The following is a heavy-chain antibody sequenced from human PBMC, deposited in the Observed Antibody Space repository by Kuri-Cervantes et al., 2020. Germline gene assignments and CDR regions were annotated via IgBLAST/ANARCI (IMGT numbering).Heavy chain of an antibody. Sequence: SETLSLTCAVYGGSFSGYYWSWIRQPPGKGLEWIGEINHSGSTNYNPSLKSRVTISVDTSKNQFSLKLSSVTAADTAVYYCARVGTNKLRFLEWLSYWGPGTLVTVSS. CDR2: INHSGST. V-gene: IGHV4-34*01. J-gene: IGHJ4*02. CDR1: GGSFSGYY. CDR3: ARVGTNKLRFLEWLSY. D-gene: IGHD3-3*01.